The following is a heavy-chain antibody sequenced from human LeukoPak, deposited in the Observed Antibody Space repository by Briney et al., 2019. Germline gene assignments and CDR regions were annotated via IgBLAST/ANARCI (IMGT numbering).Heavy chain of an antibody. D-gene: IGHD2-2*01. V-gene: IGHV3-11*04. CDR3: ASLWGYCSSTSCFAEYFQH. CDR1: GFTFSDYY. Sequence: GGSLRLSCAASGFTFSDYYMSWIRQAPGKGLEWVSYISSSGSTIYYADSVKGRFTISRDNAKNSLYLQMNSLRAEDTAVYYCASLWGYCSSTSCFAEYFQHWGQGTLSPSPQ. CDR2: ISSSGSTI. J-gene: IGHJ1*01.